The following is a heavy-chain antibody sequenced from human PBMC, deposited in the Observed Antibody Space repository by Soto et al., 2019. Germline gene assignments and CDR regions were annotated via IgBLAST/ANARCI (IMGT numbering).Heavy chain of an antibody. J-gene: IGHJ4*02. CDR3: ARDWRDGYNYSDY. V-gene: IGHV1-46*01. Sequence: GASVKVSCKAPADTFPSYYIHWVRQAPGHGLEWMGIINPNGGSTRFAQTFQGRITMTTDTSTSTVYMELSSLRSEDTAVYYCARDWRDGYNYSDYWGQGTLVTVSS. CDR2: INPNGGST. D-gene: IGHD5-12*01. CDR1: ADTFPSYY.